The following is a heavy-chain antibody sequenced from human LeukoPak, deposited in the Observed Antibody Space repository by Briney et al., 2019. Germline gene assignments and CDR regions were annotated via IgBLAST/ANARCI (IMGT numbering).Heavy chain of an antibody. CDR2: VSRTGSTK. J-gene: IGHJ4*02. V-gene: IGHV3-23*01. Sequence: GGSLRLSCVASGFTFSSFALDWVRQAPGRGLEWISVVSRTGSTKYYADSVKGRFTVSRDNSKNTVYVQMNSLRVDDSAVYYCAKRKNSPGYSSLDQWGQGTLVTVS. CDR1: GFTFSSFA. D-gene: IGHD2-15*01. CDR3: AKRKNSPGYSSLDQ.